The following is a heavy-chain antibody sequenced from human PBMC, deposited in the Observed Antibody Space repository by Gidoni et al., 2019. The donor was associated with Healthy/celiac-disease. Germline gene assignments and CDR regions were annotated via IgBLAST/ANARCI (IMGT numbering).Heavy chain of an antibody. J-gene: IGHJ4*02. CDR2: ISDDGSKK. D-gene: IGHD1-1*01. V-gene: IGHV3-30*18. CDR1: SSYG. Sequence: SSYGMHWVRQAPGKGLEWVAVISDDGSKKYYGDSVKGRFTISRDNSKNRLYLRMNSLRAEDMAVYYCVKGEENWTTHYFDYWGQGTPVTVSS. CDR3: VKGEENWTTHYFDY.